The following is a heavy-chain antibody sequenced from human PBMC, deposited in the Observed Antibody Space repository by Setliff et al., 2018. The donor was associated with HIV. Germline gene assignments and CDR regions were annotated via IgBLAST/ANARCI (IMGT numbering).Heavy chain of an antibody. CDR1: GFTFSSFA. V-gene: IGHV3-23*01. J-gene: IGHJ4*02. Sequence: PGGSLRLSCGASGFTFSSFAMNWVRHAPGKGLEWVSAVSGSGTATEYADSVKGRFTISRDNSKSALYLEMNNLRAEDTAIYYCAKGLDYVDSSGYSYFRLWGQGTQVTVSS. CDR3: AKGLDYVDSSGYSYFRL. CDR2: VSGSGTAT. D-gene: IGHD3-22*01.